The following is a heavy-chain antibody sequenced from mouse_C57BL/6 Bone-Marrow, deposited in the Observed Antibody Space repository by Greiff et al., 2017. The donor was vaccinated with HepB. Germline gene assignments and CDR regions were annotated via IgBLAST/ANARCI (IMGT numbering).Heavy chain of an antibody. Sequence: DVHLVESGGGLVKPGGSLKLSCAASGFTFSDYGMHWVRQAPEKGLEWVAYISSGSSTIYYADTVKGRFTISRDNAKNTLFLQMTSLRSEDTAMYYCARLVTTRAMDYWGQGTSVTVSS. CDR2: ISSGSSTI. J-gene: IGHJ4*01. V-gene: IGHV5-17*01. CDR3: ARLVTTRAMDY. CDR1: GFTFSDYG. D-gene: IGHD2-2*01.